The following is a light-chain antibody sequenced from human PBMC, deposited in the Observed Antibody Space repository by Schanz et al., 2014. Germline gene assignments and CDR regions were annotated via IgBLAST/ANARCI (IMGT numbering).Light chain of an antibody. CDR1: SSDVGGYNY. CDR3: SSYTSSSTL. J-gene: IGLJ2*01. CDR2: DVS. Sequence: QSALTQPPSASGSPGQSVTISCTGTSSDVGGYNYVSWYQQYPGKAPKLMIYDVSNRPSGVSNRFSGSKSGNTASLTISGIQAEDEADYYCSSYTSSSTLFGGGTKLTVL. V-gene: IGLV2-14*03.